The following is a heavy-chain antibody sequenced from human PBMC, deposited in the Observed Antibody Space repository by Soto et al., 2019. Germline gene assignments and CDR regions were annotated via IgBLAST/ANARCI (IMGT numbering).Heavy chain of an antibody. Sequence: ASVKVSCKASGYTFTSYGISWVRQAPGQGLEWMGWISAYNGNTNYAQKLQGRVTMTTDTSTSTAYMELRSLRSDDTAVYYCARDNFRMVAGDAFDIWGQGTMVNVSS. J-gene: IGHJ3*02. D-gene: IGHD6-19*01. V-gene: IGHV1-18*01. CDR1: GYTFTSYG. CDR3: ARDNFRMVAGDAFDI. CDR2: ISAYNGNT.